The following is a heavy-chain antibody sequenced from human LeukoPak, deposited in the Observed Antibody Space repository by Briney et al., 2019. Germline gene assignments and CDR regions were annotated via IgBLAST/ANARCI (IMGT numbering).Heavy chain of an antibody. D-gene: IGHD6-13*01. J-gene: IGHJ4*02. CDR1: GFTVSSNY. Sequence: PGGSLRLSCAASGFTVSSNYMSWVRQAPGKGLEWVSIIYSGGGTYYAGSVKGRFTISRDNSKNTLYLQMNSLTAEDTAVYHCARGENWQQLVQFWGQGTLVTVSS. V-gene: IGHV3-53*01. CDR2: IYSGGGT. CDR3: ARGENWQQLVQF.